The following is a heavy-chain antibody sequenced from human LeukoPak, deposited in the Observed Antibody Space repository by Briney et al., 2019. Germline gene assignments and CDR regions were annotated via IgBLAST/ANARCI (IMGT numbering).Heavy chain of an antibody. D-gene: IGHD3-22*01. V-gene: IGHV3-20*04. CDR2: INWNGGST. J-gene: IGHJ4*02. Sequence: GGSLRLSCAASGFTFDDYGMSWVRQAPGKGLEWVSGINWNGGSTGYADSVKGRFTISRDNAKNSLYLQMNSLRAEDTALYYCARTYYYASSGPIFDYWGQGTLVTVSS. CDR3: ARTYYYASSGPIFDY. CDR1: GFTFDDYG.